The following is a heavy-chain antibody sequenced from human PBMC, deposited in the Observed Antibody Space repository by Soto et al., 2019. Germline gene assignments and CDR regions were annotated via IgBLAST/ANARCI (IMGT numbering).Heavy chain of an antibody. D-gene: IGHD5-12*01. CDR1: GGTFSTYG. CDR2: IIPIFGTA. V-gene: IGHV1-69*01. J-gene: IGHJ6*02. Sequence: QVQLVQSGAEVKKPGSSVKVSCKTSGGTFSTYGISWVRQAPGQGLEWMGGIIPIFGTANYAQKFQGRVTITADESTSTAYMELSSLRSEDTAVYYCATRWLQLNGMDVWGQGTTVTVSS. CDR3: ATRWLQLNGMDV.